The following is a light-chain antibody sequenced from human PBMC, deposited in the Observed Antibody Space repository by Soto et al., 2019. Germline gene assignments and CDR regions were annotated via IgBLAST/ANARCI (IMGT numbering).Light chain of an antibody. CDR3: SSYTSSSTYV. CDR2: DVS. J-gene: IGLJ1*01. V-gene: IGLV2-14*01. Sequence: QSLLTQPASVSGSPGRWITISCTGTSSDVGGYNYVSWYQQHPGKAPKLMIYDVSNRPSGVSNRFSGSKSGNTASLTISGLQAEDEADYYCSSYTSSSTYVFGTGTKVTVL. CDR1: SSDVGGYNY.